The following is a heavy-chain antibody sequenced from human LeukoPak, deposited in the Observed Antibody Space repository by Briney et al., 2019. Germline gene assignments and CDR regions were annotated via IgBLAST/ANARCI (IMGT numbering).Heavy chain of an antibody. V-gene: IGHV3-20*04. J-gene: IGHJ4*02. D-gene: IGHD6-19*01. Sequence: PGGSLRLSCAASGFTFITYSMNWVRQAPGKGLEWVSGINWNGGSTGYADSVKGRFTISRDNAKNSLYLQMNSLRAEDTALYYCARVSDISVAAYFDYWGQGTLVTVSS. CDR3: ARVSDISVAAYFDY. CDR2: INWNGGST. CDR1: GFTFITYS.